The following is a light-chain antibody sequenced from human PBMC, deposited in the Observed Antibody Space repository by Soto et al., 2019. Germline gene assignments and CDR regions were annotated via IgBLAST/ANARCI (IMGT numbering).Light chain of an antibody. CDR3: QQYNTYPWT. Sequence: DIQRTQSPSTLSTSVLDIVTISCRSIQSIRRWLAWYQQKPGKVPKLLIDDASSLESGVPSRFSGSGSGTEFTLTISSLQPDDFATYYCQQYNTYPWTFGQGTKVDIK. CDR1: QSIRRW. J-gene: IGKJ1*01. CDR2: DAS. V-gene: IGKV1-5*01.